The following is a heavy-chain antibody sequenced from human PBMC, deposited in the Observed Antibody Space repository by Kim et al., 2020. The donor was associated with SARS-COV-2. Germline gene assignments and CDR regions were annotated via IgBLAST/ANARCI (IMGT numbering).Heavy chain of an antibody. Sequence: SETLSLTCTVSGGSISSYYWSWIRQPPGKGLDLIWFFYYSGITNYNPSLKCLVTISLDTSKNLFSLKLSSFTAADTAVYYFAKVRSAIRFDYWGQGTLVTVSS. CDR2: FYYSGIT. CDR1: GGSISSYY. CDR3: AKVRSAIRFDY. V-gene: IGHV4-59*13. D-gene: IGHD2-2*02. J-gene: IGHJ4*02.